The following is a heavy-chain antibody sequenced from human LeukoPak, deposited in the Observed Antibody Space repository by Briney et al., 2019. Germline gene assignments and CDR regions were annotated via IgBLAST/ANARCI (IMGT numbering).Heavy chain of an antibody. V-gene: IGHV1-18*01. J-gene: IGHJ5*02. D-gene: IGHD1-1*01. Sequence: ASVKVSCKSSGYTFTSYGISWVRRAPGQGLEWLGWISAYNGNTNYAQKLQGRVTMTTDTSTSTAYMELRSLRSDDTAVYYCARDRGYNWNDSRWFDPWGQGTLVTVSS. CDR2: ISAYNGNT. CDR3: ARDRGYNWNDSRWFDP. CDR1: GYTFTSYG.